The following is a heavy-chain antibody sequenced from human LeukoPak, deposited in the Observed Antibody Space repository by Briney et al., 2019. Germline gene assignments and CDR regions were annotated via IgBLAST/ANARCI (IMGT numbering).Heavy chain of an antibody. CDR2: ISSSSSYT. D-gene: IGHD6-19*01. J-gene: IGHJ3*02. CDR3: ARVVYSSGWYDAFDI. CDR1: GFTFSDYY. V-gene: IGHV3-11*05. Sequence: GGSLRLSCAASGFTFSDYYMSWIRQAPGKGLEWVSYISSSSSYTNYADSVKGRFTISGDNAKNSLYLQMNSLRAEDTAVYYCARVVYSSGWYDAFDIWGQGTMVTVSS.